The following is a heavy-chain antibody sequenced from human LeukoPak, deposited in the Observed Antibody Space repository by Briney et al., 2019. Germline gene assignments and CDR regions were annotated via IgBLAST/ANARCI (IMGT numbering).Heavy chain of an antibody. J-gene: IGHJ4*02. D-gene: IGHD3-22*01. Sequence: SETLSLTCTVSRGSITSYYWSWIRQPAGKGLEWIGRTHIIGSTNYNPSLKSRVAVSVDTSKNQFSLRLTSVTGAETAVYYCARVWPGMIITGHLYFDYWGEGTLVTVSS. CDR2: THIIGST. V-gene: IGHV4-4*07. CDR3: ARVWPGMIITGHLYFDY. CDR1: RGSITSYY.